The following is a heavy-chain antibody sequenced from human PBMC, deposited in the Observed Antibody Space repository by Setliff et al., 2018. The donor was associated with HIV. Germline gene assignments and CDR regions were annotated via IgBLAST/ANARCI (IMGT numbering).Heavy chain of an antibody. CDR3: ARGIAVAGPYFDY. J-gene: IGHJ4*02. Sequence: LSLTCTVSGGSISSYYWSWIRQPPGKGLEWIGYIYYSGSSKNTPSLKSRVTISVDTPKNEFSLKLSSMTAADTAVYYCARGIAVAGPYFDYWGQGTLVTVS. D-gene: IGHD6-19*01. V-gene: IGHV4-59*01. CDR2: IYYSGSS. CDR1: GGSISSYY.